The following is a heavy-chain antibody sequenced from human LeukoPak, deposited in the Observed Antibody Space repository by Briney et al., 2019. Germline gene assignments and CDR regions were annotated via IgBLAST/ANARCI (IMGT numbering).Heavy chain of an antibody. Sequence: LGESRKISGQGSVYSFTSYWSGWVRQLPGKGLDWMGIIYPVDSDTRYSPSFPGQVTISADKSISTAYLQWSSLKASDIAMYYCARRAGYHLGFFDYWGQGTPVTVSS. CDR3: ARRAGYHLGFFDY. J-gene: IGHJ4*02. CDR1: VYSFTSYW. V-gene: IGHV5-51*01. D-gene: IGHD5-12*01. CDR2: IYPVDSDT.